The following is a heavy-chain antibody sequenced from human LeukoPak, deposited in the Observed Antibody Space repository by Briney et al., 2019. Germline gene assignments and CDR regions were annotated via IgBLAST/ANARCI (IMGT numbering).Heavy chain of an antibody. Sequence: SVKVSCKASGGTFSSYAISWVRQAPGQGLEWMGGIIPIFGTANYAQKFQGRVTITADESTSTAYMELSSLRSEDTAVYYCARVGGSSPARDTFDYWGQGTLVTVSS. J-gene: IGHJ4*02. CDR1: GGTFSSYA. V-gene: IGHV1-69*01. CDR3: ARVGGSSPARDTFDY. CDR2: IIPIFGTA. D-gene: IGHD6-6*01.